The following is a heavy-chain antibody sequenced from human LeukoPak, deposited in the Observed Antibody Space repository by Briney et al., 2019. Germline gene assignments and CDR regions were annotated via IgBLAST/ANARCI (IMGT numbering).Heavy chain of an antibody. Sequence: GGSLRLSCATSGFTYSSYAMTWVRQAPGRGLEWVSAITGDGQSTYYTDSVKGRFTISSDNSKSTLSLQMNSLRAEDTAIYYCATYRQVLLPFESWGQGTLVTVSS. CDR1: GFTYSSYA. D-gene: IGHD2-8*02. J-gene: IGHJ4*02. CDR2: ITGDGQST. V-gene: IGHV3-23*01. CDR3: ATYRQVLLPFES.